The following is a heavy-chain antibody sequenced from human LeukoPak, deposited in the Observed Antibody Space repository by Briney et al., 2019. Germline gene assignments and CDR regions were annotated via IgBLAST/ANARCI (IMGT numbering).Heavy chain of an antibody. D-gene: IGHD3-16*01. CDR3: VREEAGGRAGY. J-gene: IGHJ4*02. V-gene: IGHV4-39*02. Sequence: SETLSLTCTVSGGSISSSSYYWGWIRQPPGKGLEWIGSIYYSGSTYYNPSLKSRVTISVDTSKNQFSLKLSSVTAADTAVYYCVREEAGGRAGYWGQGTLVTVSS. CDR1: GGSISSSSYY. CDR2: IYYSGST.